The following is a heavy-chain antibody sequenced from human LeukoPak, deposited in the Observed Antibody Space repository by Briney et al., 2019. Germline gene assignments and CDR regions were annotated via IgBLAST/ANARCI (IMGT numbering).Heavy chain of an antibody. CDR1: GFTFDDYA. CDR3: AKYNSGWYDDC. V-gene: IGHV3-43*02. CDR2: ISGDGGST. D-gene: IGHD6-19*01. J-gene: IGHJ4*02. Sequence: PGGSLRLSCAASGFTFDDYAMHWVRQAPGKGLEWVSLISGDGGSTYYAESVKGRFTISRDNSQNTLYLQMNSLRAEDTAVYYCAKYNSGWYDDCWGQGTLVSVSS.